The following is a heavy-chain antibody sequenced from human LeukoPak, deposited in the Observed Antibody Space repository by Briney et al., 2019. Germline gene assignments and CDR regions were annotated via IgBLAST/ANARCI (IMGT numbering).Heavy chain of an antibody. J-gene: IGHJ6*04. CDR1: GFTFSSYE. CDR3: AELGITMIGGV. Sequence: GGSLRLSCAASGFTFSSYEMKWVRRAPGKGLEWVSYISSSGSTIYYADSVKGRFTISRDNAKNSRYLQMNSLRAEDTAVYYCAELGITMIGGVWGKGTTVTISS. CDR2: ISSSGSTI. V-gene: IGHV3-48*03. D-gene: IGHD3-10*02.